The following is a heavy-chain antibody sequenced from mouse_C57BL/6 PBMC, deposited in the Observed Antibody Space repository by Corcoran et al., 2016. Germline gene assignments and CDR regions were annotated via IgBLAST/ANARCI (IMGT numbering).Heavy chain of an antibody. CDR3: ARSITTVVATGYFDY. V-gene: IGHV9-3*01. CDR2: INTYSGVP. D-gene: IGHD1-1*01. CDR1: GYTFTTYG. J-gene: IGHJ2*01. Sequence: QIQLVQSGPELKKPGETVKISCKDSGYTFTTYGMSWVKQAPGKGLKWMGWINTYSGVPTYADDFKGRFAFSLETSASTAYLQINNLKNEDTATYFCARSITTVVATGYFDYWGQGTTLTVSS.